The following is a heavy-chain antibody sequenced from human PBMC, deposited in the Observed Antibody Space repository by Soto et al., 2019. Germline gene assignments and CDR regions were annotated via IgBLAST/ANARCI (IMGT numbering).Heavy chain of an antibody. V-gene: IGHV3-7*03. D-gene: IGHD3-22*01. CDR1: GFTFSSYW. J-gene: IGHJ6*02. Sequence: SGGSLRLSCAASGFTFSSYWMSWVRQAPGKGLEWVANIKQDGSEKYYVDSVKGRFTISRDNAKNSLYLQMNSLRAEDTAVYYCARVQGRYYYDSSGYYNGAYYYYGMDVWGQGTTVTVS. CDR3: ARVQGRYYYDSSGYYNGAYYYYGMDV. CDR2: IKQDGSEK.